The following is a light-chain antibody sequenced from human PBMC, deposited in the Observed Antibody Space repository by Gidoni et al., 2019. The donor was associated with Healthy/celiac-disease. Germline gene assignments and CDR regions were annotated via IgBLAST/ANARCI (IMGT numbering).Light chain of an antibody. CDR2: GKN. CDR1: SLRSYY. V-gene: IGLV3-19*01. Sequence: SSELTQDPAVSVALGQTVRITCQGDSLRSYYASWYQQKPGQAPVLVIYGKNNRPSGIPDRFSSSSSGNTASLTITGAQAEDEADYYRNSRDSSGNHLRVFGTGTKVTVL. J-gene: IGLJ1*01. CDR3: NSRDSSGNHLRV.